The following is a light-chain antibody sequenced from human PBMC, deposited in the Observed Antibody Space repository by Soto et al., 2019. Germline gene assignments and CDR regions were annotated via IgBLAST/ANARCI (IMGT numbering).Light chain of an antibody. CDR3: QQSYSTPPT. J-gene: IGKJ1*01. V-gene: IGKV1-39*01. Sequence: DIQVTQSPSCLSASVGDRVTITCRASQSISSYLNWYQQKPGKAPKLLIYAASSLQSGVPSRFSGSGSGTDFTLTISSLQPEDFATYYCQQSYSTPPTFGQGTKVDIK. CDR2: AAS. CDR1: QSISSY.